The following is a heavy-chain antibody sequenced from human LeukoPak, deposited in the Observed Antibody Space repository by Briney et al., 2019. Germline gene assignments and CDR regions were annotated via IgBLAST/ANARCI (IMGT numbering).Heavy chain of an antibody. Sequence: SVKVSCKASGGTFSSYAISWVRQAPGQGLEWMGVIIPIFGTANYAQKFQGRVTITADESTSTAYMELSSLRSEDTAVYYCARRVEYGSGSYEFGYWGQGTLVTVSS. CDR1: GGTFSSYA. J-gene: IGHJ4*02. D-gene: IGHD3-10*01. CDR2: IIPIFGTA. V-gene: IGHV1-69*13. CDR3: ARRVEYGSGSYEFGY.